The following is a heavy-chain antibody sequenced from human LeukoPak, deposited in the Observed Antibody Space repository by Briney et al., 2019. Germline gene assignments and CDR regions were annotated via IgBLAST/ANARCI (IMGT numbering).Heavy chain of an antibody. J-gene: IGHJ4*02. D-gene: IGHD3-10*01. Sequence: TAGDTYYPGSVKGRFTISRENAKNSLYLQMNSLRAGDTAVYYCARAFGSGSYLGTGYYFDYWGQGTLVTVSS. CDR3: ARAFGSGSYLGTGYYFDY. CDR2: TAGDT. V-gene: IGHV3-13*01.